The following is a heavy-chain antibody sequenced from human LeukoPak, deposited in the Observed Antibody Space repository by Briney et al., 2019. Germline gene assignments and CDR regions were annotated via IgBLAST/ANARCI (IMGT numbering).Heavy chain of an antibody. CDR2: ISAGGLTT. CDR1: GFAFSTYT. CDR3: ARRGGYFDY. D-gene: IGHD3-16*01. Sequence: GGSLRLSCTASGFAFSTYTMTWVRQAPGKGLEWVSCISAGGLTTYYADSVKGRFTISRDNAKNSLYLQMNSLRAEDTAVYYCARRGGYFDYWGQGSLVTVSS. V-gene: IGHV3-48*04. J-gene: IGHJ4*02.